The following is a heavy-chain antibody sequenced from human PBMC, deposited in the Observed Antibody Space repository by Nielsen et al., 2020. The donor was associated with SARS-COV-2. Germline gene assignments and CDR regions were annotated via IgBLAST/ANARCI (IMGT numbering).Heavy chain of an antibody. D-gene: IGHD1-14*01. Sequence: GGSLRLSCAASGFTFDDYAMHWVRQAPGKGLEWVSGISWNSGSIAYADSVKGRFTISRDNAKNSLHLQMNSLRAEDTAFYARGRRVGTTLFEYWGQGTLVTVSS. CDR1: GFTFDDYA. CDR3: GRRVGTTLFEY. J-gene: IGHJ4*02. V-gene: IGHV3-9*01. CDR2: ISWNSGSI.